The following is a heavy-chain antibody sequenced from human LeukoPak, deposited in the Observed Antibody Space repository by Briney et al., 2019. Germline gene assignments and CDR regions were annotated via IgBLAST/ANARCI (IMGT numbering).Heavy chain of an antibody. CDR1: GFIFGNAW. Sequence: GGSLRLSCAASGFIFGNAWMNWVRQAPGKGLEWVGHIKSKIDGGTTEYAAPVKGRFTISRDDSKNTPYLQINSLKTEDTAVYYCTKERYWRDGYNTGYYYGMDVWGQGTTVTVS. J-gene: IGHJ6*02. CDR3: TKERYWRDGYNTGYYYGMDV. CDR2: IKSKIDGGTT. D-gene: IGHD5-24*01. V-gene: IGHV3-15*07.